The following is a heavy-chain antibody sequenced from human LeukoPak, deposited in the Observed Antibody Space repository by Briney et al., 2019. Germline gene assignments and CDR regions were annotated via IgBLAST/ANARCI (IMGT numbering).Heavy chain of an antibody. CDR3: ARHLAEGSYYYGMDV. CDR1: GGSISSYY. D-gene: IGHD3-10*01. J-gene: IGHJ6*02. Sequence: SETLSLTCTVSGGSISSYYWSWIRQPPGKGLEWIGYIYYSGSTNYNPSLKSRVTISVDTSKNQFSLKLSSVTAADTAVYYCARHLAEGSYYYGMDVWGQGTTVTVSS. CDR2: IYYSGST. V-gene: IGHV4-59*08.